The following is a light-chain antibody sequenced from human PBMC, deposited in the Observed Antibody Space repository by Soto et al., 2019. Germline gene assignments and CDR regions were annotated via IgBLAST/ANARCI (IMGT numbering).Light chain of an antibody. V-gene: IGKV1-5*03. CDR3: QQYDTYWT. CDR2: KAS. Sequence: DIQMTQSPSPLSASVGCRVIITCRASQSISNWLAWYQQKPGKAPNLLIYKASSLKSGVPSRFSGSGSGTEFTLTISSLQPDDFATYYCQQYDTYWTFGQGTTGDIK. CDR1: QSISNW. J-gene: IGKJ1*01.